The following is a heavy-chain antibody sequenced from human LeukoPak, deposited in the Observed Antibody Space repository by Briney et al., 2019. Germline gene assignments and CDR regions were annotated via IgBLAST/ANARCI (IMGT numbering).Heavy chain of an antibody. CDR3: AAIAAAGPSSGDNWFDP. D-gene: IGHD6-13*01. Sequence: ASVKVSCKASGYTFTSYGISWVRQAPGQGLEWMGWISAYNGNTNYAQKLQGRVTMTTDTSTSTAYMELRSLRSDDTAVYYCAAIAAAGPSSGDNWFDPWAREPWSPSPQ. CDR1: GYTFTSYG. CDR2: ISAYNGNT. V-gene: IGHV1-18*01. J-gene: IGHJ5*02.